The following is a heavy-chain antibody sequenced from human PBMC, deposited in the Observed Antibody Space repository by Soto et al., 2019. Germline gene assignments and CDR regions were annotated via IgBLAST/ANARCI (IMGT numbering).Heavy chain of an antibody. CDR2: ISSSSSTI. CDR1: GFTFSSYS. Sequence: PGGSLRLSCAASGFTFSSYSMNWVRQAPGKGLEWVSYISSSSSTIYYADSVKGRFTISRDNAKNSLYLQMNSLRAEDTAVYYCARAGIAVAENNHFDYWGQGTLVTVSS. V-gene: IGHV3-48*01. D-gene: IGHD6-19*01. CDR3: ARAGIAVAENNHFDY. J-gene: IGHJ4*02.